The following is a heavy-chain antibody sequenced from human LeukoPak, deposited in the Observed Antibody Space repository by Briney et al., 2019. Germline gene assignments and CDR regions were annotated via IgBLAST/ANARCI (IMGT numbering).Heavy chain of an antibody. Sequence: ASVKVSCKASRYTFTDYYMHWVRQAPEQGLEWMGWINPKSGETRYEQNFQGRVTMTRDTSITTAYMELSRLRSDDTAVYYCAREAGDNTYNVWGQGTMVTVSS. CDR2: INPKSGET. V-gene: IGHV1-2*02. CDR3: AREAGDNTYNV. CDR1: RYTFTDYY. J-gene: IGHJ3*01. D-gene: IGHD7-27*01.